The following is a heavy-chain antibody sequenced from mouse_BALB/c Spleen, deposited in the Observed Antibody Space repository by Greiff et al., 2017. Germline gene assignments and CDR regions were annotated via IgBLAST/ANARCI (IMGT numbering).Heavy chain of an antibody. CDR2: IDPANGNT. V-gene: IGHV14-3*02. CDR3: AYGSSPTWFAY. D-gene: IGHD1-1*01. Sequence: EVKLVESGAELVKPGASVKLSCTASGFNIKDTYMHWVKQRPEQGLEWIGRIDPANGNTKYDPKFQGKATITADTSSNTAYLQLSSLTSEDTAVYYCAYGSSPTWFAYWGQGTLVTVSA. J-gene: IGHJ3*01. CDR1: GFNIKDTY.